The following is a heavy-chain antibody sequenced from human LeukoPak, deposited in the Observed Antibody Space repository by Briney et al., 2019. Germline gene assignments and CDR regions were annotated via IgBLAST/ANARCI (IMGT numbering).Heavy chain of an antibody. CDR2: IYHSGST. Sequence: PSESLSLTCAVSGGSISSSNWWSWVRQPPGKGLEWIGEIYHSGSTNYNPSLKSRVTISVDKSKNQFSLKLSSVTAADTAVYYCAGPISSSGTGDAFDIWGQGTMVTVSS. CDR1: GGSISSSNW. CDR3: AGPISSSGTGDAFDI. J-gene: IGHJ3*02. D-gene: IGHD6-13*01. V-gene: IGHV4-4*02.